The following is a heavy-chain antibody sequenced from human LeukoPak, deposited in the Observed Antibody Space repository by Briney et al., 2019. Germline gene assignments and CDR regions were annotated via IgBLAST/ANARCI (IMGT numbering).Heavy chain of an antibody. V-gene: IGHV6-1*01. D-gene: IGHD7-27*01. Sequence: SQTLSLTFAISGDSVSSNSAAWNWIRQSPSRGLEWLGSTYYRSKWRNDYAVSVKSRITVNPDTSKNQFSLQLFSVTPEDTAVYYCARLENWVFDYWGQGTLVTVSS. CDR3: ARLENWVFDY. J-gene: IGHJ4*02. CDR2: TYYRSKWRN. CDR1: GDSVSSNSAA.